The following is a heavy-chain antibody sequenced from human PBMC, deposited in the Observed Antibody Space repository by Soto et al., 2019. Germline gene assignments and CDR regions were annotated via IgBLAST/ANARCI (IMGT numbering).Heavy chain of an antibody. CDR1: GFTFGSHS. V-gene: IGHV3-30*18. CDR2: ISYDGKVQ. Sequence: GGSLILSCAVSGFTFGSHSMHWVRQAPGKGLEWLTVISYDGKVQYYADSVKGRFTSSRDNSKSTLYLQMNSLGTEDTAVYYCAKEYGADLWYLDDWGQGA. D-gene: IGHD3-3*01. J-gene: IGHJ4*02. CDR3: AKEYGADLWYLDD.